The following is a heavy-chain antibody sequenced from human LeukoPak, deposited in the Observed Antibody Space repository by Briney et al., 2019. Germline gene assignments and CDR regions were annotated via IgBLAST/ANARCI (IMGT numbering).Heavy chain of an antibody. Sequence: PGGSLRLSCAASGFTFRDYWMHWVRQAPGKGLVWVSRINSDGTGISHADSVKGRFTISRDNAKNTLYLQMNSLRVEDTAVYFCVRDLVGAFGYWGQGTLVAVSS. D-gene: IGHD1-26*01. V-gene: IGHV3-74*01. CDR3: VRDLVGAFGY. CDR1: GFTFRDYW. CDR2: INSDGTGI. J-gene: IGHJ4*02.